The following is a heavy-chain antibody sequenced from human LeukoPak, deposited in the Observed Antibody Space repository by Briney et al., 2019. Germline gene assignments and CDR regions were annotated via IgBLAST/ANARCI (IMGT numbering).Heavy chain of an antibody. CDR3: ARGGGYSYGYYYYGMDV. J-gene: IGHJ6*02. CDR1: GFTVSSNY. D-gene: IGHD5-18*01. V-gene: IGHV3-53*01. Sequence: GGSLRLSCAASGFTVSSNYMSWVRQAPGKGLEWVSVIYSGGSTYYADSVKGRFTISRDNSKNTLYLQMNSLRAEDTAVYYCARGGGYSYGYYYYGMDVWGQGTMVTVSS. CDR2: IYSGGST.